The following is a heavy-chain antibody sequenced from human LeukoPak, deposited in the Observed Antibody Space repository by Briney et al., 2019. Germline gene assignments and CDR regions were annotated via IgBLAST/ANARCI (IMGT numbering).Heavy chain of an antibody. V-gene: IGHV4-30-4*08. Sequence: SETLSLTCTVSGGSISSGDYYWSWIRQPPGKGLEWIGYIYYSGSTYYNPSLKSRVTISVDTSKNQFSLKLSSVTAADTAVYYCARDFWSGYGGFGPWGQGTLVTVSS. CDR2: IYYSGST. J-gene: IGHJ5*02. CDR1: GGSISSGDYY. D-gene: IGHD3-3*01. CDR3: ARDFWSGYGGFGP.